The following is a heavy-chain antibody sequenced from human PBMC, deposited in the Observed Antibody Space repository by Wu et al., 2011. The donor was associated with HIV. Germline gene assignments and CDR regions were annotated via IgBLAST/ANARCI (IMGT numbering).Heavy chain of an antibody. CDR3: ARDLGGDEDY. D-gene: IGHD2-21*01. Sequence: VQPVQSGAEVKKPGSSVKVSCKASGGTFNSYAISWVRQAPGQGLEWMGGIIPIFGTAKYAQKFQGRVTITADKSTSTAYMELSSLTSEDTAVYYCARDLGGDEDYWGQGTLVTVSS. V-gene: IGHV1-69*14. J-gene: IGHJ4*02. CDR2: IIPIFGTA. CDR1: GGTFNSYA.